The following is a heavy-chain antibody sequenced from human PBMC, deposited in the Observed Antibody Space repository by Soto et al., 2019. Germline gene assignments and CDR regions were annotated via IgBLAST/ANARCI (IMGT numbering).Heavy chain of an antibody. V-gene: IGHV3-33*01. CDR1: GSMFTSYG. Sequence: QVHLVESGGGVAQPGRSLRLSCAASGSMFTSYGMHWGRQAPGKGLEWVAVIWFDGSNKYYADSVKGRFTISRDNSKNMLYLQMNSLRVEDTAVYYCARDGFGGTTFRGHLDYWGQGTLVIVSS. J-gene: IGHJ4*02. D-gene: IGHD1-1*01. CDR3: ARDGFGGTTFRGHLDY. CDR2: IWFDGSNK.